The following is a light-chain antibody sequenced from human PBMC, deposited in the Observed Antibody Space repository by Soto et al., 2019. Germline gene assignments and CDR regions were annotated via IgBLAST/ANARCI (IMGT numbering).Light chain of an antibody. CDR1: QSVSSSY. V-gene: IGKV3-20*01. J-gene: IGKJ1*01. Sequence: EIVLTQSPGTLSLSPGERATLSCRASQSVSSSYLAWYQQKPGQAPRLLIYGASSSATGIPDRFSGSGSGTDFTITISRLETEDFAVYYCQQYGRSPWTFGQGTKVEIK. CDR3: QQYGRSPWT. CDR2: GAS.